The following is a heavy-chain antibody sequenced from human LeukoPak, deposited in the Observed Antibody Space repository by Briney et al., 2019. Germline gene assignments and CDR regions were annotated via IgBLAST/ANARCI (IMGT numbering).Heavy chain of an antibody. CDR2: ISASGGST. V-gene: IGHV3-23*01. CDR3: AKSDSSSWYEFYP. J-gene: IGHJ5*02. CDR1: GFTFTNYA. Sequence: GGSLRLSCAPSGFTFTNYALSWVRHAPGKGLEWVSGISASGGSTYYADSVKGRFTISRDNSKNTLFLQMNSLRAEDTAVYHCAKSDSSSWYEFYPWGQGTLVTVSS. D-gene: IGHD6-13*01.